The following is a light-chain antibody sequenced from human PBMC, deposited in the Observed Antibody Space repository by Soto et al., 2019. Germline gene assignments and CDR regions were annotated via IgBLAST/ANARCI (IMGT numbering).Light chain of an antibody. CDR3: SAFTGTTYV. J-gene: IGLJ1*01. Sequence: QSVLTQPASVSGSPGQSITISCTGTSSDVGGNKYVSWYQHYPGKAPKLMICDVSNRPSGVSNRFSGSKSGNTASLTISRLQAEDEADYYCSAFTGTTYVFGTGTK. CDR1: SSDVGGNKY. CDR2: DVS. V-gene: IGLV2-14*03.